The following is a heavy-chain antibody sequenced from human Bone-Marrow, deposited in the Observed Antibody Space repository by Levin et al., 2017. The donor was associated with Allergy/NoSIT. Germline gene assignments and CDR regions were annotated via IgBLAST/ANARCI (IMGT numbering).Heavy chain of an antibody. CDR2: IMWNSARM. Sequence: SLKISCEASGFTFNDFAMHWVRQIPGKGLEWVTGIMWNSARMDYADSVKGRFTISRDNGKKSLYLEMNALRVEDTGLYYCVKDRSSVDNWNYGGPFESWGQGTLVTVSS. V-gene: IGHV3-9*01. CDR3: VKDRSSVDNWNYGGPFES. D-gene: IGHD1-7*01. J-gene: IGHJ4*02. CDR1: GFTFNDFA.